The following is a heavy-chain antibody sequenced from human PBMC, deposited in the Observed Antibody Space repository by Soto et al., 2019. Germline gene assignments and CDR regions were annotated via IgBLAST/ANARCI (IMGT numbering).Heavy chain of an antibody. CDR2: INSDGSST. CDR1: GFTFSSYW. V-gene: IGHV3-74*01. J-gene: IGHJ3*02. Sequence: GGLLRLSCAASGFTFSSYWMHWVRQAPGKGLVWVSRINSDGSSTSYADSVKGRFTISRDNAKNTLYLQMNSLRAEDTAVYYCAREGIIAAAGTYAFDIWGQGTMVTVSS. CDR3: AREGIIAAAGTYAFDI. D-gene: IGHD6-13*01.